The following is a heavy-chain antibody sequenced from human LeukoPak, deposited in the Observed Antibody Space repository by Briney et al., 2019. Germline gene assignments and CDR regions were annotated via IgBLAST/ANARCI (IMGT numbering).Heavy chain of an antibody. CDR3: AKQRAGSAWFTLDF. CDR1: GFTFTTHA. V-gene: IGHV3-23*01. Sequence: GGSLRLSCVASGFTFTTHAMSWVRQAPGKGLEWVSAFSGSITKTYCANSVKGRFTISRDNPKNTLYLQMSSLRAEDTALYYCAKQRAGSAWFTLDFWGPGTLVTVSS. CDR2: FSGSITKT. J-gene: IGHJ4*02. D-gene: IGHD6-19*01.